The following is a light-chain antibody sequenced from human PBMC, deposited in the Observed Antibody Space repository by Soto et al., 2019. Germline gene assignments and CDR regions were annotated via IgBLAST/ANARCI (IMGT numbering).Light chain of an antibody. CDR1: QSISRQ. Sequence: DIQMTQSPSTLSASVGDRVSITCRASQSISRQFAWYQQKPGKAPNLLIYQASNLETGVPSRFTCSGSGTEFTVTIRSLQPSDFATYYCLQSQSYWTFGQATQVEV. CDR3: LQSQSYWT. J-gene: IGKJ1*01. CDR2: QAS. V-gene: IGKV1-5*03.